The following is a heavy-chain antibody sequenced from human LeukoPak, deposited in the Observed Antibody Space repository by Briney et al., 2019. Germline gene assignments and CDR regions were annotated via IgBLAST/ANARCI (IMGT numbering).Heavy chain of an antibody. CDR3: AREYKGD. Sequence: GGSLRLSCAASAFTFSSYWMSWVRQAPGKGLEWVANIKQDGSEKYYVDSVKGRFTISRDNAKNSLYLQMNSLRAEDTAVYYCAREYKGDWGQGTLVTVSS. V-gene: IGHV3-7*01. J-gene: IGHJ4*02. CDR1: AFTFSSYW. D-gene: IGHD1-14*01. CDR2: IKQDGSEK.